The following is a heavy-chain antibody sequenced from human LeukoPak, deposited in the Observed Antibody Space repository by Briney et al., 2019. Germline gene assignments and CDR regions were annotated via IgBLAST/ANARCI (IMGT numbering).Heavy chain of an antibody. D-gene: IGHD3-9*01. CDR1: GGSINNGNPF. V-gene: IGHV4-39*07. CDR2: INHSGST. J-gene: IGHJ4*02. Sequence: SETLSLTCTVSGGSINNGNPFWTWIRQPPGKGLEWIGEINHSGSTNYNPSLKSRVTISVDTSKNQFSLKLSSVTAADTAVYYCARRAGGILTGYYRGNIDYWGQGTLVTVSS. CDR3: ARRAGGILTGYYRGNIDY.